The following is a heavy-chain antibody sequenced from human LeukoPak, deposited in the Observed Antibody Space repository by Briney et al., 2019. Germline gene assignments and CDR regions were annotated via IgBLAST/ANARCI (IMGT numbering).Heavy chain of an antibody. CDR1: GGSISSGSYY. J-gene: IGHJ4*02. CDR2: IYTSGTT. D-gene: IGHD6-6*01. V-gene: IGHV4-61*09. CDR3: ARVRAARPRNFDY. Sequence: SETLSLTCTVSGGSISSGSYYWSWIRQPAGKGLEWIGHIYTSGTTNYNPSLKSRVTISVDTSRNQFSLKLSSVTAADTAVYYCARVRAARPRNFDYWGQGTLVTVSS.